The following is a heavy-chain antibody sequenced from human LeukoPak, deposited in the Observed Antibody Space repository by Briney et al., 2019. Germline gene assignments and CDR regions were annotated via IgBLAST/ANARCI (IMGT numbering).Heavy chain of an antibody. D-gene: IGHD6-19*01. J-gene: IGHJ4*02. CDR2: IDNSGST. CDR1: GGHIDSFF. V-gene: IGHV4-4*08. CDR3: ASGAGWLIDY. Sequence: SETLSLTCTVSGGHIDSFFWNWIRQPPGKGLEWIGYIDNSGSTKYSPSLKSRITMSRDTSKKQFSLKLTSVTAAVTAMYYCASGAGWLIDYWGQGTLVSVSS.